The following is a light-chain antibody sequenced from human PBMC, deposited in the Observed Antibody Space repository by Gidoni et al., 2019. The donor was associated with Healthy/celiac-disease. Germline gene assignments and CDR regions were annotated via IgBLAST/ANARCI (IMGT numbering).Light chain of an antibody. J-gene: IGLJ2*01. CDR2: QDS. CDR1: KLGEKY. CDR3: QAWDSSTVV. V-gene: IGLV3-1*01. Sequence: SHELTQPPSESVSPGKTASINCSGEKLGEKYACWYQQKPGQSPVLVIYQDSKRPSGIPERFSGSNSGNTATLTISGTQAMDEADYYCQAWDSSTVVFGGGTKLPVL.